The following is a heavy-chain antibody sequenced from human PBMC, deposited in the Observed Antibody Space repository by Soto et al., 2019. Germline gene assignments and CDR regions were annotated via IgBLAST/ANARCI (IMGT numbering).Heavy chain of an antibody. Sequence: ASVKVSCKASGYTFTSYAMHWVRQAPGQRLEWMGWINAGNGNTKYSQKFQGRVTITRDTSASTAYMELSSLRSEDTAVYYCARSGRGRVSVGVDFWSGYPAYYYYYMDVWGKGTKVTVSS. CDR1: GYTFTSYA. CDR2: INAGNGNT. D-gene: IGHD3-3*01. CDR3: ARSGRGRVSVGVDFWSGYPAYYYYYMDV. J-gene: IGHJ6*03. V-gene: IGHV1-3*01.